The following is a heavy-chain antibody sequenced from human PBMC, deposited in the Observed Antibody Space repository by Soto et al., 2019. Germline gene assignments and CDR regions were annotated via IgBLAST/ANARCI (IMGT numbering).Heavy chain of an antibody. D-gene: IGHD4-17*01. Sequence: EVQMLESGGGLVQPGGSLRLSCEASGLTFSSYALTWVRQAPGKGLEWVSSITGSGDYTRYTDSVKGRFTITRDNAKNTPFLQMKSLRAEDTAIYYCGKDPNGDYFGAFDFWGQGTMVTVSS. V-gene: IGHV3-23*01. CDR1: GLTFSSYA. CDR2: ITGSGDYT. CDR3: GKDPNGDYFGAFDF. J-gene: IGHJ3*01.